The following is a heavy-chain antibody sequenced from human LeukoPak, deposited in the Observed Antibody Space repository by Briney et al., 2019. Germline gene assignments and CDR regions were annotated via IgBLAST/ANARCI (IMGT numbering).Heavy chain of an antibody. CDR1: GGSISSYY. V-gene: IGHV4-4*07. CDR2: IYTSGST. J-gene: IGHJ6*02. Sequence: PSETLSLTCTVSGGSISSYYWSWIRQPAGKGLEWIGRIYTSGSTNYNPSIKSRVTMSVDTSKNQFSLKLSSVTAADTAVYYCARDSIAVAGDYYYGMDVWGQGTTVTVSS. D-gene: IGHD6-19*01. CDR3: ARDSIAVAGDYYYGMDV.